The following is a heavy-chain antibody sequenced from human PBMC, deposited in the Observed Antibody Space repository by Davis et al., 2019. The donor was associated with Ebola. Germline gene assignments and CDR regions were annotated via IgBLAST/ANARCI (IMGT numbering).Heavy chain of an antibody. J-gene: IGHJ4*02. CDR3: ASSIAAAAHFDD. CDR2: IYFSGST. D-gene: IGHD6-13*01. Sequence: SETLSLTCTVSGGFTSTHYWSWIRQPPGQGLAWIGYIYFSGSTNYNPSLKGRVTMSLATSKNQFSLKLTSVTAADTAKYYCASSIAAAAHFDDWGQGTLVTVSS. CDR1: GGFTSTHY. V-gene: IGHV4-59*11.